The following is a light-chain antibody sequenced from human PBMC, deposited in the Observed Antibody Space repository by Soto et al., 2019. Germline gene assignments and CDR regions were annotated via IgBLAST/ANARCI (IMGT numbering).Light chain of an antibody. CDR1: SSDVGGYKY. CDR3: SSYSSSNTLV. V-gene: IGLV2-14*01. J-gene: IGLJ1*01. CDR2: EVS. Sequence: QSALTQPASVSGSPGQSITIACTGTSSDVGGYKYVSWYQRHPGKAPKLMIYEVSNRPSGVSNRFSGSKSGNTASLTISGLQAEDEAGYYCSSYSSSNTLVFGTGTKLTVL.